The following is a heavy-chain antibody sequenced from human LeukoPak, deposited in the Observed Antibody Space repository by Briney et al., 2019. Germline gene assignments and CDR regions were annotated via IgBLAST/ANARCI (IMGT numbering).Heavy chain of an antibody. D-gene: IGHD6-13*01. V-gene: IGHV3-48*03. J-gene: IGHJ4*02. CDR1: GFTFSSYE. CDR2: ISSSGSTI. CDR3: ARGYSSSWYLFGY. Sequence: GGSLRLSCAASGFTFSSYEMNWVRQAPGKGLEWVSYISSSGSTIYYADSVKGRFTISRDNAKKSLYLQMNSLRAEDTAVYYCARGYSSSWYLFGYWGQGTLVTVSS.